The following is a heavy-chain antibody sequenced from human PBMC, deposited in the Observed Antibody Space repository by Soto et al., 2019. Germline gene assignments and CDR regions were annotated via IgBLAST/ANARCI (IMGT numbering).Heavy chain of an antibody. CDR2: IYKSATT. CDR1: GDSISYLDYF. J-gene: IGHJ5*01. Sequence: SETLSLTCSVSGDSISYLDYFWAWIRQPPGQALEYIGYIYKSATTYYNPSFESRVAISVDTSKSQFSLNVTSVTAADTAVYFCARGRYCLTGRCFPNWFDSWGQGALVTV. CDR3: ARGRYCLTGRCFPNWFDS. D-gene: IGHD7-27*01. V-gene: IGHV4-30-4*01.